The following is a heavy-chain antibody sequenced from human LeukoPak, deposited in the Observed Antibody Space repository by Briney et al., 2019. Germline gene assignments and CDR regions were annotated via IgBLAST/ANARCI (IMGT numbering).Heavy chain of an antibody. D-gene: IGHD6-13*01. Sequence: PGGSLRLSCAASGFTFGSYSMNWVRQAPGKGLEWVSSISSSSSYIYYADSVKGRFTISRDNAKNSLYLQMNSLRAEDTAVYYCARKIAAAGFYGMDVWGQGTTVTVSS. CDR2: ISSSSSYI. J-gene: IGHJ6*02. CDR3: ARKIAAAGFYGMDV. CDR1: GFTFGSYS. V-gene: IGHV3-21*01.